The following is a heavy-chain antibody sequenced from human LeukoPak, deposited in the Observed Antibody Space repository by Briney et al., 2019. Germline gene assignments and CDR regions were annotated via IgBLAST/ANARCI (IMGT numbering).Heavy chain of an antibody. CDR3: ARLNYGDYVGGSIGYYYYMDV. J-gene: IGHJ6*03. CDR2: IYHSGST. CDR1: GYSISSGYY. Sequence: PSETLSLTCTVSGYSISSGYYWGWIRQPPGKGLEWIGSIYHSGSTYYNPSLKSRVTISVDKSKNQFSLKLSSVTAADTAVYYCARLNYGDYVGGSIGYYYYMDVWGKGTTVTVSS. V-gene: IGHV4-38-2*02. D-gene: IGHD4-17*01.